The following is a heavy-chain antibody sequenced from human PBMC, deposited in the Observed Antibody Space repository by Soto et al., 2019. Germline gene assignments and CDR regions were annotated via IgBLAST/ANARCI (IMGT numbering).Heavy chain of an antibody. J-gene: IGHJ5*02. CDR1: GGSISSSSSS. CDR2: INHSGST. Sequence: SETLSLTCTVSGGSISSSSSSWGWIRQPPGKGLEWIGEINHSGSTNYNPSLKSRVTISVDTSKNQFSLKLSSVTAADTAVYYCARGFWKADFWSGPRNSDGWFDPWGQGTLVTVSS. V-gene: IGHV4-39*07. D-gene: IGHD3-3*01. CDR3: ARGFWKADFWSGPRNSDGWFDP.